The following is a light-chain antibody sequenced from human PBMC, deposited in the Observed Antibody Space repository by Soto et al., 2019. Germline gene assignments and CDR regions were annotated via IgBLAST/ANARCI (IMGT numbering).Light chain of an antibody. CDR1: QDIRNY. Sequence: DLQMTQSPSSLSASVGDRVTITCQASQDIRNYLNWYQQKPGKAPNLLIYDASNLRAGVPSRFSGSGAATKFTTPIRSLQPEDIATYYCQHYDHLPPLSFGGGTKVEIK. CDR3: QHYDHLPPLS. J-gene: IGKJ4*01. CDR2: DAS. V-gene: IGKV1-33*01.